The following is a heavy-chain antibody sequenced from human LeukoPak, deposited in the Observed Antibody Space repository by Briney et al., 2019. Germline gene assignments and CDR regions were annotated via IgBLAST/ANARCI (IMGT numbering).Heavy chain of an antibody. J-gene: IGHJ4*02. Sequence: PGGSLRLSCAASGFTFSSYAMHWVRQAPGKGLEYVSAISSNGGSTYYANSVKGRFTISRDNSKNTLYLQMGSLRAEDMAVYYCAREIGQLDYWGQGTLVTVSS. D-gene: IGHD3-16*01. CDR3: AREIGQLDY. CDR2: ISSNGGST. CDR1: GFTFSSYA. V-gene: IGHV3-64*01.